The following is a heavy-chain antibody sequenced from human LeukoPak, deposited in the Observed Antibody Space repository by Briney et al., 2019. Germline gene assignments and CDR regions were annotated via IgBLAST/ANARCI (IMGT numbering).Heavy chain of an antibody. V-gene: IGHV3-49*04. J-gene: IGHJ4*02. D-gene: IGHD1-20*01. CDR2: IRSKAYGGTT. CDR1: GFRFGDYA. Sequence: GWSLRLSCSASGFRFGDYAMSWVRQAPGKGLEWVGFIRSKAYGGTTEYAASVKGRFTISRDDSNSIAYLQMSSLEIEDTAVYFCTRDIGPVTGTTWYFDCWGLGTLVTVSS. CDR3: TRDIGPVTGTTWYFDC.